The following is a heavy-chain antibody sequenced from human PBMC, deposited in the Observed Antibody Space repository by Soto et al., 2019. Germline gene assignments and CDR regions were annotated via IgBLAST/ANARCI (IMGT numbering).Heavy chain of an antibody. Sequence: PSETLSLPCTVSGGSIGSSYWSWIRQPAGKGLEWIGRIYTSGSTNYNPSLKSRVTKDTSKNQVVLTMTNMDPVDTATYYCAHGEDPGDYRYYFAHWGQGTLVTVSS. CDR3: AHGEDPGDYRYYFAH. CDR2: IYTSGST. CDR1: GGSIGSSY. V-gene: IGHV4-4*07. D-gene: IGHD4-17*01. J-gene: IGHJ4*02.